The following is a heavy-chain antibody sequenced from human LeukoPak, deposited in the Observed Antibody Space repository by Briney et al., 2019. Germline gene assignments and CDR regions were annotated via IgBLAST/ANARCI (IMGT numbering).Heavy chain of an antibody. CDR3: ASVRSERYYFDY. V-gene: IGHV4-61*01. J-gene: IGHJ4*02. Sequence: PSETLSLTCTVSGGSVSSGSYYWSWIRQPPGKGLEWIGYIYYSGSTNYSPSLKSRVTISVDTSKNQFSLKLTSVTAADTAVYYCASVRSERYYFDYWGKGTLVTSPQ. CDR1: GGSVSSGSYY. D-gene: IGHD5-24*01. CDR2: IYYSGST.